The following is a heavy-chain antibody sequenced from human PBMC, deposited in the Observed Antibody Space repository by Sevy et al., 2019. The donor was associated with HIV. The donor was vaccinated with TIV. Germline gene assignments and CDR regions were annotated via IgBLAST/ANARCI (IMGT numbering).Heavy chain of an antibody. V-gene: IGHV3-7*01. CDR3: ARERDDSSGFGMDV. D-gene: IGHD5-12*01. CDR2: IKQDGSEK. CDR1: GFTFSRYW. J-gene: IGHJ6*02. Sequence: GGSLRLSCAASGFTFSRYWMSWVRQAPGKGLEWVANIKQDGSEKYYVDSVKGRFTISRDNAKKSLFLQMNSLRAEDTAVYYCARERDDSSGFGMDVCGQGTTVTVSS.